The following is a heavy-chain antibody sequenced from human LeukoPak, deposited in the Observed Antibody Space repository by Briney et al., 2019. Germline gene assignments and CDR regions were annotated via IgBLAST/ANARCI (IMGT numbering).Heavy chain of an antibody. CDR2: FDPEDGET. J-gene: IGHJ4*02. Sequence: GASVKVSCKVSGYTLTELSMHRVRQAPGKGLEWMGGFDPEDGETIYAQKFQGRVTMTEDTSTDTAYMELSSLRSEDTAVYYCSIGPAAEHNGFDYWGQGTLVTVSS. CDR3: SIGPAAEHNGFDY. CDR1: GYTLTELS. V-gene: IGHV1-24*01. D-gene: IGHD2-2*01.